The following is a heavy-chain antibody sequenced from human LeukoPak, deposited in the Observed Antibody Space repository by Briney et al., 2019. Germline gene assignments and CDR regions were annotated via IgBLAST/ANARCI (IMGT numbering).Heavy chain of an antibody. Sequence: SETLSLTCTVSGGSISSYYWSWIRQPPGKGLEWIGYIYYSGSTNYNPSLKSRVTISVDTSKNQFSLKLSSVTAADTAVYYCARLTTVTTAYYYYMDVWGKGTTVTVSS. J-gene: IGHJ6*03. CDR2: IYYSGST. CDR3: ARLTTVTTAYYYYMDV. D-gene: IGHD4-17*01. CDR1: GGSISSYY. V-gene: IGHV4-59*01.